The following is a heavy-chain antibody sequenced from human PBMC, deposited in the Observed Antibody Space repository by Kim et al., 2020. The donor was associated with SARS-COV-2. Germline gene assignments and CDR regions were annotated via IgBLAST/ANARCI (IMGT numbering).Heavy chain of an antibody. D-gene: IGHD3-3*01. CDR1: GGSFSGYY. J-gene: IGHJ6*02. CDR3: ARGLRFLEWLVIDYYYGMDV. V-gene: IGHV4-34*01. CDR2: INHSGST. Sequence: SETLSLTCAVYGGSFSGYYWSWIRQPPGKGLEWIGVINHSGSTNYNPSLTSRVTISVDTSKNQFSLKLSSVTAADTAVYYCARGLRFLEWLVIDYYYGMDVWGQGTTVTVSS.